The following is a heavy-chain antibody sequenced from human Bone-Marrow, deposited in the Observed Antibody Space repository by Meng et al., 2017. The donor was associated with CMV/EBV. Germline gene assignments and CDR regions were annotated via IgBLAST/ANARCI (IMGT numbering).Heavy chain of an antibody. D-gene: IGHD2-2*01. V-gene: IGHV4-39*07. CDR2: FYYRGNT. Sequence: RYYWAWIRQSPGKGLEWIGSFYYRGNTHYNPSLKSRVTISVDTSKNQFSLKLSSVTAADTAVYYCARDGRGACNSNSCSEYNWFDPWGQGTLVTVSS. J-gene: IGHJ5*02. CDR1: RYY. CDR3: ARDGRGACNSNSCSEYNWFDP.